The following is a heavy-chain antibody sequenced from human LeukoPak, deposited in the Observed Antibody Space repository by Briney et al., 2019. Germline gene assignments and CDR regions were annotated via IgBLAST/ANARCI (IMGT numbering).Heavy chain of an antibody. CDR2: IYYSGST. CDR1: GGSISSYY. CDR3: ARVTGDTAFDI. V-gene: IGHV4-59*01. Sequence: PSETLSLTCTVSGGSISSYYWRWLRQPPGKGLEGIGYIYYSGSTNYNPSLKSQVTISVDTSKNQFSLKLSAVTAADTAVYYCARVTGDTAFDIWGQGTMVTVSS. D-gene: IGHD7-27*01. J-gene: IGHJ3*02.